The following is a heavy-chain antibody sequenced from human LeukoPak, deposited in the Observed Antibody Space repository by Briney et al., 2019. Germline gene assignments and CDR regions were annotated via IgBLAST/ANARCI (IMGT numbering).Heavy chain of an antibody. CDR3: AKGGSIVVVPAAEH. CDR1: GFSFSNYA. D-gene: IGHD2-2*01. V-gene: IGHV3-23*01. Sequence: AGRSLRLSCVASGFSFSNYAMTWVRQAPGKGLEWVSAISGSGDSTYYADSVKGRFTISRDNSKNTLYLQMISLRAEDTAVYYCAKGGSIVVVPAAEHWGQGTLVTVSS. CDR2: ISGSGDST. J-gene: IGHJ1*01.